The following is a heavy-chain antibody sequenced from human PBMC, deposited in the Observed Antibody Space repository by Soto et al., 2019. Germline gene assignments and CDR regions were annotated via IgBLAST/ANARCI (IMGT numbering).Heavy chain of an antibody. CDR1: GFTFSSYG. V-gene: IGHV3-33*01. D-gene: IGHD6-19*01. CDR3: ATEGGIAVAGPGY. Sequence: QVQLVESGGGVVQPGRSLRLSCAASGFTFSSYGMHWVRQAPGKGLEWVAVIWYDGSNKYYADSVKGRFTISRDNSKNTLYLQMNSLRAEDTAVYYCATEGGIAVAGPGYWGQGTLVTVSS. J-gene: IGHJ4*02. CDR2: IWYDGSNK.